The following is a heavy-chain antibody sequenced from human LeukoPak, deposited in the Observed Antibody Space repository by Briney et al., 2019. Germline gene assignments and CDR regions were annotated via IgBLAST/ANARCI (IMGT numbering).Heavy chain of an antibody. CDR2: IYYNGST. Sequence: TTSETLSLTCTVSGGSIGLYHWSWIRQPPGKGLEWIGYIYYNGSTKCNPSLKSRVTMSVDTSKKQFSLNMTSMTAADTAVYYCARDRAAGSDWLDPWGQGTLVTVSS. CDR3: ARDRAAGSDWLDP. CDR1: GGSIGLYH. V-gene: IGHV4-59*01. D-gene: IGHD3-10*01. J-gene: IGHJ5*02.